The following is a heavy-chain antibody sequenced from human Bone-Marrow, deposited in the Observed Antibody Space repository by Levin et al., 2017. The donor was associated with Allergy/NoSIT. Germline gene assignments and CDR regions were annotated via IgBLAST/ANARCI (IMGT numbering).Heavy chain of an antibody. D-gene: IGHD2-2*01. Sequence: GASVKVSCKASGGTFSGHGISWVRQAPGQGLEWMGGIIPMSGTTKYAQKFQGRVTITADESTSTAYMELSSLRSEDTALYYCARVLIYATTWFDPWGQGTLVTVSS. J-gene: IGHJ5*02. CDR1: GGTFSGHG. V-gene: IGHV1-69*13. CDR2: IIPMSGTT. CDR3: ARVLIYATTWFDP.